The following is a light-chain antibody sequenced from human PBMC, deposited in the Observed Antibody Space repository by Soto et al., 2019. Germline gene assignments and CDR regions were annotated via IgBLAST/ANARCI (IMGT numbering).Light chain of an antibody. Sequence: EIVLTQSPGTLSLSPGERASLSCSASQSFTSNYLAWYQQKPGQAPRLLTYGASTRATGIPDRFSGSGSGTDFTLTISRLEPEDFAVYYCQQYGTSPRTFGQGTKVEIK. CDR2: GAS. CDR1: QSFTSNY. V-gene: IGKV3-20*01. J-gene: IGKJ1*01. CDR3: QQYGTSPRT.